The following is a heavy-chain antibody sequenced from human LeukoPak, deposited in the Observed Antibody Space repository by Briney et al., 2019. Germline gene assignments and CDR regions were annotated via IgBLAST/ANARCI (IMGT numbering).Heavy chain of an antibody. Sequence: GGSLRLSCAASGFTVSSNYMSWVRQAPGKGLEWVSVIYSGGGTYYADSVKGRFTISRDNSKNTLYLQMNSLRAEDTAVYYCARVDDSSGGYYFDYWGQGTLVTVSS. J-gene: IGHJ4*02. CDR2: IYSGGGT. CDR1: GFTVSSNY. V-gene: IGHV3-53*01. D-gene: IGHD3-22*01. CDR3: ARVDDSSGGYYFDY.